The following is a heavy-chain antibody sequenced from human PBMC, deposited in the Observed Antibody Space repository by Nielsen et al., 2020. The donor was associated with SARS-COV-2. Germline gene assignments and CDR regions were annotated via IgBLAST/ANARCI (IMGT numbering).Heavy chain of an antibody. CDR1: EISFSSYG. CDR3: AKMMVRGVITPGLFDY. Sequence: GGSLRLSCVASEISFSSYGMHWVRQAPGKGLEWVAVISYDGSNKYYADSVKGRFTISRDNSKNTLYLQMNSLRAEDTAVYYCAKMMVRGVITPGLFDYWGQGTLVTVSS. D-gene: IGHD3-10*01. CDR2: ISYDGSNK. J-gene: IGHJ4*02. V-gene: IGHV3-30*18.